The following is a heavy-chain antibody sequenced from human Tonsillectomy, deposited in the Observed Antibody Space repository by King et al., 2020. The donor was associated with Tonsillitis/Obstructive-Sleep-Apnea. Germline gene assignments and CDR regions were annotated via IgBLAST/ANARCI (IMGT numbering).Heavy chain of an antibody. V-gene: IGHV3-30*04. CDR3: AGLGESGNYYYYYMDV. CDR1: GFTFSNYP. J-gene: IGHJ6*03. Sequence: VQLVESGGGVVQPGRSLRLSCAASGFTFSNYPMHWVRQAPGKGLEWVAVISYGGSNKYYADSVKGRFTISRDNSKNTLYLQMDSLRAEDTAVYYCAGLGESGNYYYYYMDVWGKGTAVTVSS. D-gene: IGHD3-16*01. CDR2: ISYGGSNK.